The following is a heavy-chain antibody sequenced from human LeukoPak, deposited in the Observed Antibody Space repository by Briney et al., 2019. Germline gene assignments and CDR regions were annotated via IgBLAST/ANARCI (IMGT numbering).Heavy chain of an antibody. CDR3: ARDRVVVPAAIHWFDP. Sequence: PVRSLRLSCAASGFIFSNPAMHWVRQAPGKGLESAAAISYDGSNKYYADSVKGRFTISSDNSKNTLYLQMNSLRAEDTAVYYCARDRVVVPAAIHWFDPWGQGTLATVSS. D-gene: IGHD2-2*01. J-gene: IGHJ5*02. CDR2: ISYDGSNK. V-gene: IGHV3-30*03. CDR1: GFIFSNPA.